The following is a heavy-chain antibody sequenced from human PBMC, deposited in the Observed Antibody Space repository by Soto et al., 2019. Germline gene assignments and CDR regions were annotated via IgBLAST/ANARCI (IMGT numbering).Heavy chain of an antibody. J-gene: IGHJ4*02. CDR2: IGGNGVTT. V-gene: IGHV3-23*01. CDR1: GFSIGSSA. Sequence: EVQLLESGGGLVQPGGSLRLSCAASGFSIGSSAWSWVRQAPGKGLDWVSTIGGNGVTTFYADSAKGRFTISRDISRNTVFLQMSSLRAEDTALYYCAKSSRYCSGGGCFYYFDYWGQGTLVIVSS. CDR3: AKSSRYCSGGGCFYYFDY. D-gene: IGHD2-15*01.